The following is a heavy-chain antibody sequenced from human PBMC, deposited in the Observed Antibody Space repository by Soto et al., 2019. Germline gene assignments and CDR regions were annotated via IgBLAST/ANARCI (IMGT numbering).Heavy chain of an antibody. CDR2: ISADNGNT. CDR1: GYTFTTYG. CDR3: ATLYCSTSSCQLDY. J-gene: IGHJ4*02. V-gene: IGHV1-18*01. Sequence: AASVKVSCKASGYTFTTYGISWLRQAPGQGLEWMGWISADNGNTNYPQKFQGRVTMTTDTATTTGHMELRSLRSDDTAVYYCATLYCSTSSCQLDYWGQGTLFTVSS. D-gene: IGHD2-2*01.